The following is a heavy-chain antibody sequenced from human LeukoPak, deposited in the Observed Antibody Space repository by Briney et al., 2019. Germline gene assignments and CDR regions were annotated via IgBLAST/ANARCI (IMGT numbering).Heavy chain of an antibody. CDR2: IRYDGSNK. Sequence: GGSLRLSCAASGFTFSSYGMHWVRQAPGKGLEWVAFIRYDGSNKNYADSVRGRFTISRDNSKNTLYPQMDSLRAEDTAVYYCAKVGIVVVPADRFDYWGQGTLVTVSS. D-gene: IGHD2-2*01. CDR3: AKVGIVVVPADRFDY. V-gene: IGHV3-30*02. CDR1: GFTFSSYG. J-gene: IGHJ4*02.